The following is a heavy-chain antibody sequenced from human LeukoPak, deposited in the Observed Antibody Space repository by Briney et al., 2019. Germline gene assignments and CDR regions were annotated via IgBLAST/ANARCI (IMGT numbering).Heavy chain of an antibody. CDR1: GYTFTSYD. D-gene: IGHD3-9*01. Sequence: ASVKVSCKASGYTFTSYDISWVRQATGQGLEWMGWMNPNSGNTGYAQKFQGRVTMTRNTSISTAYMELSSLRSEDTAVYYCARGGNTLVFYYYYGMDVWGQGTTVTVSS. J-gene: IGHJ6*02. CDR2: MNPNSGNT. CDR3: ARGGNTLVFYYYYGMDV. V-gene: IGHV1-8*01.